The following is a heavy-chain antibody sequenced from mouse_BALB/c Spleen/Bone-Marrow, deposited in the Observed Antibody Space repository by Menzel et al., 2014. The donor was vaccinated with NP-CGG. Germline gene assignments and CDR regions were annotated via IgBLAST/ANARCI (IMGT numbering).Heavy chain of an antibody. CDR2: INPSTTYS. J-gene: IGHJ2*01. V-gene: IGHV1-7*01. Sequence: QVQLKQSGAELAKPGASVKMSCKASGYTFTSYWMHWVKQRPGQGLEWIGYINPSTTYSAYNQKFKDKATLTADKSSSTAYMQLSSLISEDSAVYYCALYYRYDYFDYWGQGTTLTVSS. D-gene: IGHD2-14*01. CDR3: ALYYRYDYFDY. CDR1: GYTFTSYW.